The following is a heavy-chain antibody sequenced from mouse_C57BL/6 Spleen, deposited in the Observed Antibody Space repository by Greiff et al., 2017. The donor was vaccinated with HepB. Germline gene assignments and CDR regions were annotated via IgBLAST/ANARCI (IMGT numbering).Heavy chain of an antibody. CDR2: ISSGGSYT. J-gene: IGHJ4*01. CDR3: ARREGSDYDECAMDY. Sequence: EVQGVESGGDLVKPGGSLKLSCAASGFTFSSYGMSWVRQTPDKRLEWVATISSGGSYTYYPDSVKGRFTISRDNAKNTLYLQMSSLKSEDTAMYYCARREGSDYDECAMDYWGQGTSVTVSS. V-gene: IGHV5-6*01. D-gene: IGHD2-4*01. CDR1: GFTFSSYG.